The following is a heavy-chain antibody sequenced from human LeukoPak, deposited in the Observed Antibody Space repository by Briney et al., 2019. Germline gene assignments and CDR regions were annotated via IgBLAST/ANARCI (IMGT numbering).Heavy chain of an antibody. V-gene: IGHV3-30*02. CDR1: GFTFSSYG. J-gene: IGHJ4*02. CDR2: IRCDGSNK. Sequence: QAGGSLRLSCAASGFTFSSYGMHWVRQAPGKGLEWVAFIRCDGSNKYYADSVKGRFTISRDNSKNTLYLQMNSLRVEDTAVYYCARVGGHWGQGTLVTVSS. CDR3: ARVGGH. D-gene: IGHD3-10*01.